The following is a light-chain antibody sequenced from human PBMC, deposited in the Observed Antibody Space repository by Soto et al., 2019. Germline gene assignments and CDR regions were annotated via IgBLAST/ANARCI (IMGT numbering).Light chain of an antibody. J-gene: IGLJ2*01. CDR1: SSDVGSYNF. Sequence: QSALTQPASVSGSPGQSITISCTGTSSDVGSYNFVSWFQQHPGKVPKLIIYEGTERPSGVSNRFSASKSGNTASLTISGLQPEDEADYYCCSYAGLSTIFGGGTQHTVL. CDR3: CSYAGLSTI. CDR2: EGT. V-gene: IGLV2-23*01.